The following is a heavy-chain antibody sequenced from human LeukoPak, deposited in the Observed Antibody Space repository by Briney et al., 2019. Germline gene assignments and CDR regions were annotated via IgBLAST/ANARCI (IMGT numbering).Heavy chain of an antibody. CDR2: IYYSGST. Sequence: SETLSLTCTVSGGSISSYYWSWIRQPPGKGLEWIGYIYYSGSTNYNPSLKSRVTMSVDTSKNQFSLKLSSVTAADTAVYYCARVVVVAARGDWFDPWGQGTLVTVSS. CDR3: ARVVVVAARGDWFDP. CDR1: GGSISSYY. J-gene: IGHJ5*02. V-gene: IGHV4-59*01. D-gene: IGHD2-15*01.